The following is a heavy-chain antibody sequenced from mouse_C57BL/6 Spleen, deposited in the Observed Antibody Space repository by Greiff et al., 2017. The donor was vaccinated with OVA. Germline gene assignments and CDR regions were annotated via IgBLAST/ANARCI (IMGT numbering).Heavy chain of an antibody. V-gene: IGHV1-69*01. CDR1: GYTFTSYW. CDR3: ARRGHVSRAMDY. Sequence: VQLQQPGAELVMPGASVKLSCKASGYTFTSYWMHWVKQRPGPGLEWIGEIDPSDSYTNYHQKFKGKSTLTVDKSSSTAYMQLSSLTSEDSAVYDCARRGHVSRAMDYWGQGTSVTVSS. CDR2: IDPSDSYT. J-gene: IGHJ4*01. D-gene: IGHD3-1*01.